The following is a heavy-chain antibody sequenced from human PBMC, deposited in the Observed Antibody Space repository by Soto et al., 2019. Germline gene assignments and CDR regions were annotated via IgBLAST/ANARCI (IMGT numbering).Heavy chain of an antibody. CDR2: IYYSGST. CDR3: AKGGSGSYSNAFDI. J-gene: IGHJ3*02. Sequence: PSETLSLTCTVSGVSIISYYWSWIRQPPGRGLEWIGYIYYSGSTNYNPSLKSRVTISVDTSKNQFSLKLSSVTAADTAVYYCAKGGSGSYSNAFDIWGQGTMVT. V-gene: IGHV4-59*08. D-gene: IGHD3-10*01. CDR1: GVSIISYY.